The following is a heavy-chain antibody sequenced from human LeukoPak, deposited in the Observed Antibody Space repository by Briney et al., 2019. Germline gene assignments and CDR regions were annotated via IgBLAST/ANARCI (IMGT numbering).Heavy chain of an antibody. CDR1: GFAFSSYA. CDR2: ISYDGITE. V-gene: IGHV3-30*04. D-gene: IGHD2-2*01. Sequence: GGSLRLSCAASGFAFSSYAMHWVRQAPGKGLEWVAIISYDGITEDYSDSVKGRFSISRDNFKNTLFLQMNSLRSEDTAVYYCASGTTDIVVVPATLRNYYFDYWGQGTLVTVSS. CDR3: ASGTTDIVVVPATLRNYYFDY. J-gene: IGHJ4*02.